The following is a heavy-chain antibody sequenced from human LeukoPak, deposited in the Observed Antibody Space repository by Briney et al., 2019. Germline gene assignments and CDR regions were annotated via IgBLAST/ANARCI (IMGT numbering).Heavy chain of an antibody. V-gene: IGHV4-59*01. CDR2: IYYSGST. J-gene: IGHJ4*02. Sequence: PSETLSLTCTISGGSIRSYYWSWIRQPPGKGLEGMGYIYYSGSTNYNPSLKSRVTISVDTSRNQFSLKLSSVTAADTAVYYCARVAHGSYYPYFDYWGQGTLVTVSS. D-gene: IGHD1-26*01. CDR3: ARVAHGSYYPYFDY. CDR1: GGSIRSYY.